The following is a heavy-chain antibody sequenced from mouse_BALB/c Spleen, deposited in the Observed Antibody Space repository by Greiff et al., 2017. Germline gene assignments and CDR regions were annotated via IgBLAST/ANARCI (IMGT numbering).Heavy chain of an antibody. CDR2: ISYSGST. J-gene: IGHJ3*01. Sequence: EVQLQQSGPGLVKPSQSLSLTCTVTGYSITSDYAWNWIRQFPGNKLEWMGYISYSGSTSYNPSLKSRISITRDTSKNQFFLQLNSVTTEDTATYYCARERSAWFAYWGQGTLVTVSA. CDR1: GYSITSDYA. CDR3: ARERSAWFAY. V-gene: IGHV3-2*02.